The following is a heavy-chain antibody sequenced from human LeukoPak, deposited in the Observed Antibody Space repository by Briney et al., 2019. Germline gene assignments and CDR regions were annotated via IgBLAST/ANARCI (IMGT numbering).Heavy chain of an antibody. J-gene: IGHJ4*02. CDR1: GGSISSYY. CDR2: ISYSGST. Sequence: SETLSLTCTVSGGSISSYYWNWIRQPPGKGLEWIEYISYSGSTNYNPSLKSRVTISLDTSKNQFSLQLSSVTAADTAVYYCARGQYSGSWSYYFDYWGQGTLVTASS. CDR3: ARGQYSGSWSYYFDY. D-gene: IGHD6-13*01. V-gene: IGHV4-59*01.